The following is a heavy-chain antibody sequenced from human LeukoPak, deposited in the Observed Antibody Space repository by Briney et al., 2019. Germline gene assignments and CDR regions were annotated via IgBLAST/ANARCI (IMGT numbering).Heavy chain of an antibody. J-gene: IGHJ4*02. CDR3: VKGRVVVTAPPFDY. Sequence: PGGSLRLSCAASGFTFSSYGMHWVRQAPGKGLEWVAVISYDGSNKYYADSVKGRFTISRDNSKNTLYLQMNSLRAEDTAVYYCVKGRVVVTAPPFDYWGQGTLVTVSS. CDR1: GFTFSSYG. V-gene: IGHV3-30*18. CDR2: ISYDGSNK. D-gene: IGHD2-21*02.